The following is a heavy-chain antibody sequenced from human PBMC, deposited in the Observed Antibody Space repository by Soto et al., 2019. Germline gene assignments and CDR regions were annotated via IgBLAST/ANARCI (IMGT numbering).Heavy chain of an antibody. CDR1: GGSISSSSYY. CDR2: IYYSGST. CDR3: ARRAPIEWFGELKGFDP. D-gene: IGHD3-10*01. V-gene: IGHV4-39*01. J-gene: IGHJ5*02. Sequence: SETLSLTCTVSGGSISSSSYYWGWIRQPPGKGLEWIGSIYYSGSTYYNPSLKSRVTISVDTSKNQFSLKLSSVTAADTAVYYCARRAPIEWFGELKGFDPWGQGTLVTVS.